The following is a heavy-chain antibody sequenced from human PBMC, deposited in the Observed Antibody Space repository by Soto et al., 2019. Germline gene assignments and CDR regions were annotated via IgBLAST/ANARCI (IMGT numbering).Heavy chain of an antibody. D-gene: IGHD2-2*01. Sequence: QVQLHESGPGLVKPSGTLSLTCAVSGDSITGRYWWTWVRQPPGKGLEWIGEVYHSGFVSYNPSPTVRVTIAVDKSKTQFSLTSPSVTAADTAMYYCATVRSPSRTTPAAVLYSFDSWGQGTLVTVSS. V-gene: IGHV4-4*02. CDR1: GDSITGRYW. CDR2: VYHSGFV. J-gene: IGHJ4*02. CDR3: ATVRSPSRTTPAAVLYSFDS.